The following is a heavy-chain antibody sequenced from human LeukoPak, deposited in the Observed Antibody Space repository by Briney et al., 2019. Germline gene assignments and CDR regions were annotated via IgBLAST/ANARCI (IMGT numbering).Heavy chain of an antibody. CDR3: ARLPTYYDFWSGYPTADWFDP. J-gene: IGHJ5*02. V-gene: IGHV3-21*01. CDR2: IVGSGISI. Sequence: PGGSLRLSCAASGFTFSSYNMHWVRQAPGKGLEWVSSIVGSGISIYYADSVKGRFTISRDNAKNSLYPQMNSLRAEDTAVYYCARLPTYYDFWSGYPTADWFDPWGQGTLVTVSS. CDR1: GFTFSSYN. D-gene: IGHD3-3*01.